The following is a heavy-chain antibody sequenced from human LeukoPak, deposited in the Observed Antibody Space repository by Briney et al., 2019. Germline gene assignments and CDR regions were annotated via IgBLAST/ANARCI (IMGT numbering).Heavy chain of an antibody. Sequence: SETLSLTCTVSGGSISSYCWSWIRQPPGKGLEWIGYIYYSGSTNYNPSLKSRVTISVDTSKNQFSLKLSSVTAADTAVYYCARSYYGSGSYYNVYWFDPWGQGTLVTVSS. V-gene: IGHV4-59*01. J-gene: IGHJ5*02. D-gene: IGHD3-10*01. CDR2: IYYSGST. CDR1: GGSISSYC. CDR3: ARSYYGSGSYYNVYWFDP.